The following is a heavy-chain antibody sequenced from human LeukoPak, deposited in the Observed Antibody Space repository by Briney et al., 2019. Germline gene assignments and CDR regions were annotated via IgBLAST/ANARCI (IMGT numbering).Heavy chain of an antibody. CDR2: IRSKAYGGTT. V-gene: IGHV3-49*03. D-gene: IGHD3-22*01. J-gene: IGHJ4*02. CDR3: TREGYYDSSGYYPEGGY. CDR1: GFTFGDYA. Sequence: GGSLRLSCTASGFTFGDYAMSWFRQAPGKGLEWVGFIRSKAYGGTTEYAASVKGRFTISRDDSKSIAYLQMNSLKTEDTAVYYCTREGYYDSSGYYPEGGYWGQGTLVTVSS.